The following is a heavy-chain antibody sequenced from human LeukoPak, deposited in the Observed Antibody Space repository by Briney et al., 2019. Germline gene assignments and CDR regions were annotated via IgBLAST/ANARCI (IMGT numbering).Heavy chain of an antibody. CDR1: GYTFTSYD. V-gene: IGHV1-8*03. Sequence: GASVKVSCKASGYTFTSYDINWVRQATGQGLEWMGWMNPNNGNTGYAQKFQGRVTITRNTSISTAYMELSSLRSEDTAVYYRAREVYYDSSGYYNWGQGTLVTVSS. CDR2: MNPNNGNT. CDR3: AREVYYDSSGYYN. D-gene: IGHD3-22*01. J-gene: IGHJ4*02.